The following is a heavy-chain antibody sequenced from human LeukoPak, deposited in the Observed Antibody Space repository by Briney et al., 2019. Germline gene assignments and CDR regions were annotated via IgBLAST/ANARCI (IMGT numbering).Heavy chain of an antibody. V-gene: IGHV4-4*07. CDR1: GGSIRSYY. D-gene: IGHD3-10*01. J-gene: IGHJ3*02. Sequence: SETLSPTCTVSGGSIRSYYWTWIRQPAGKGLEWIGRIYSSGSTNYNPSLRSRVTMSVDTSKNQFSLRLSSVTAADTAVYYCASKHLWSDGFDIWGQGTMVTVSS. CDR2: IYSSGST. CDR3: ASKHLWSDGFDI.